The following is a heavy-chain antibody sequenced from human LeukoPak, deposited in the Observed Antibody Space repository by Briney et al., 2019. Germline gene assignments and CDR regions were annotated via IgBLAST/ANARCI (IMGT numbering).Heavy chain of an antibody. Sequence: GGSLRLSCAASGFTFSSAWMTWVRQAPGKRLEWVGRVLSKTDGGTTEYAAPAKGRFIVSRDDSKNTLYLQMNSLKTEDTAVYYCTTKRRSSVSSSRFDYWGQGALVTVSS. D-gene: IGHD1-26*01. CDR1: GFTFSSAW. CDR2: VLSKTDGGTT. J-gene: IGHJ4*02. CDR3: TTKRRSSVSSSRFDY. V-gene: IGHV3-15*01.